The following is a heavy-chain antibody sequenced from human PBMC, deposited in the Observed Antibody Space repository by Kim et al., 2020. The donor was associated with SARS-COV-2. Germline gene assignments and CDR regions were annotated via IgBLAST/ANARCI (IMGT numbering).Heavy chain of an antibody. V-gene: IGHV4-31*02. J-gene: IGHJ3*02. CDR3: ARAGSGITMVRGAPDAFDI. D-gene: IGHD3-10*01. Sequence: SRVTISVDTSKNQFSLKLSSVTAADTAVYYCARAGSGITMVRGAPDAFDIWGQGTMVTVSS.